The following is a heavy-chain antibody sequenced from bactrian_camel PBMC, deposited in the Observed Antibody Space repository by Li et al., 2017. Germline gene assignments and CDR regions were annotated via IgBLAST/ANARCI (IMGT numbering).Heavy chain of an antibody. CDR3: AADPVPGCMTAIQAVGLRQADFRN. J-gene: IGHJ6*01. D-gene: IGHD3*01. Sequence: HVQLVESGGGSVQAGGSLRLSCAASEDILSTNCLAWFRQPPTRNRREGLAAIGGRHTYYTDPVKGRFTISRDNNAVILQMDRLTAEDTAVYYCAADPVPGCMTAIQAVGLRQADFRNWGQGTQVTVS. CDR2: IGGRHT. CDR1: EDILSTNC. V-gene: IGHV3S53*01.